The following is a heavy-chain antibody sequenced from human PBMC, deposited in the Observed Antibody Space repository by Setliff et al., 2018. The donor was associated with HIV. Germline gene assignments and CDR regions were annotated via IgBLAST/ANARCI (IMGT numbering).Heavy chain of an antibody. CDR2: IYFTGST. J-gene: IGHJ4*02. D-gene: IGHD3-22*01. CDR3: AAGLHYYDSTGYPLTFDY. V-gene: IGHV4-39*01. CDR1: GGSISSSNYY. Sequence: SETLSLTCTVSGGSISSSNYYWGWIRQPPGKGLEWIGSIYFTGSTYYNPSLKSRVAISVDTSKNQFSLKLSSVTAADTAVYYCAAGLHYYDSTGYPLTFDYWGQGALVTVSS.